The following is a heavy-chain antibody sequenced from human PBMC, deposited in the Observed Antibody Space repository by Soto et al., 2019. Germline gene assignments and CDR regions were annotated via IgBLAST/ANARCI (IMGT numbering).Heavy chain of an antibody. CDR1: GGSISTYY. V-gene: IGHV4-59*08. D-gene: IGHD4-17*01. J-gene: IGHJ2*01. CDR3: ARRYYGGNYWYFDL. Sequence: QVQLQESGPGLVKPSETLSLTCTVSGGSISTYYWSWIRQPPGKGLEWIGYIHYSGSTNYNPSLKSRVAISVDTSKNQFSLKLTSVTAVDTAVYYCARRYYGGNYWYFDLWGRGTLVTVSS. CDR2: IHYSGST.